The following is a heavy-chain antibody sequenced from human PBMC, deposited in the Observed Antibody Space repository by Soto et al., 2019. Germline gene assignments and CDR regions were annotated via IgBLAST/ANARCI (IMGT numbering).Heavy chain of an antibody. J-gene: IGHJ4*02. V-gene: IGHV3-30*18. CDR2: ISYDGSNK. Sequence: GGSLRLSCAASGFTFSSYGMHWVRQAPGKGLEWVAVISYDGSNKYYADSVKGRFTISRDNSKNTLYLQMNSLRAEDTAVYYCAKPHKNSSGGSCFDYWGQGTLVTVSS. CDR3: AKPHKNSSGGSCFDY. CDR1: GFTFSSYG. D-gene: IGHD2-15*01.